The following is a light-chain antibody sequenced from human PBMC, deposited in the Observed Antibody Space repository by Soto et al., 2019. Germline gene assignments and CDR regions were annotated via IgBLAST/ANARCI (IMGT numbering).Light chain of an antibody. J-gene: IGLJ2*01. Sequence: QSALTQPASVSGSPGQSITISCTGTSSDVGGYNYVSWYQQHPGTAPKLMIYEVSNRPSGVSDRFSGSRSGNTASLTISGLQSEDESDYYCSTWDDSLNSVLFGGGTKLTVL. CDR3: STWDDSLNSVL. CDR2: EVS. CDR1: SSDVGGYNY. V-gene: IGLV2-14*01.